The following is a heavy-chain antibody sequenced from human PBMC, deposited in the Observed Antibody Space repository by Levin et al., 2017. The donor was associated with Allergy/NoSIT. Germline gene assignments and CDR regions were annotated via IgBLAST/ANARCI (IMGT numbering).Heavy chain of an antibody. Sequence: LSLTCAASGFPFNNYHMNWVRQAPGKGLEWISYIHSSNNAIYYADSVKGRFTISRDNAKNSVYLQMNSLRAEDTAVYYCARGLEKYDSGWHFDYWGQGILVTVSS. CDR2: IHSSNNAI. J-gene: IGHJ4*02. CDR3: ARGLEKYDSGWHFDY. CDR1: GFPFNNYH. V-gene: IGHV3-48*01. D-gene: IGHD6-19*01.